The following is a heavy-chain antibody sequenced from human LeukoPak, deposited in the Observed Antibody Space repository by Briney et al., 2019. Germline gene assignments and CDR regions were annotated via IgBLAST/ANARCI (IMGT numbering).Heavy chain of an antibody. D-gene: IGHD6-19*01. CDR1: GFTFITYA. CDR2: ISNNGEDT. J-gene: IGHJ4*02. Sequence: GGSLRLSCAASGFTFITYAFHWVRQAPGKGLEYVSAISNNGEDTYYADSVKGRFTISRDNSKNTLHLQMGSLRAEDMAVYYCVRGGGVVAGTYDYWGQGTLVTVSS. CDR3: VRGGGVVAGTYDY. V-gene: IGHV3-64*02.